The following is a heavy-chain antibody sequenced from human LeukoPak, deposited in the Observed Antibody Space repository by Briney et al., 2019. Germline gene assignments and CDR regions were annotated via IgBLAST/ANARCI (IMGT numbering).Heavy chain of an antibody. CDR3: ARASPERYGDLDI. Sequence: PGGSLRPSCAASGFSFSSYWMHWVRQAPGKGLVWVSRIKTDGSSTSYAESVKGRFTISRDNAKNTLYLQMNSLRAEDTAVYYCARASPERYGDLDIWGQGTVVTVSS. D-gene: IGHD4-17*01. CDR1: GFSFSSYW. J-gene: IGHJ3*02. V-gene: IGHV3-74*01. CDR2: IKTDGSST.